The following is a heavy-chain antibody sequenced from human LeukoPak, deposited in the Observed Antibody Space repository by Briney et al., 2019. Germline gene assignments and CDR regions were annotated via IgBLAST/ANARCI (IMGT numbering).Heavy chain of an antibody. CDR1: GVSISSYY. CDR2: IYYSGYT. CDR3: ARTTMVRGTYYMDV. D-gene: IGHD3-10*01. Sequence: SETLSLTCTVSGVSISSYYLSWIRQPPGKGLEWIGYIYYSGYTNYNPSLKSRVTISVDTSKNQFSLKLSSVTAADTAVYYCARTTMVRGTYYMDVWGKGTTVTISS. V-gene: IGHV4-59*01. J-gene: IGHJ6*03.